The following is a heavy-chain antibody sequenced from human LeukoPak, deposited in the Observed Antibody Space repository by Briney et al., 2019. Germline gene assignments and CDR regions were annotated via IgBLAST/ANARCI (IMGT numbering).Heavy chain of an antibody. CDR2: IYYSGST. CDR1: GGSISSYY. J-gene: IGHJ6*03. Sequence: SETLSLTCTVSGGSISSYYWSWIRQPPGKGLEWIGYIYYSGSTNYNPSLKSRVTISVDTSKNQFSLKLSSVTAAATAVYYCARVYSSSSNDMDVWGKGTTVTVSS. D-gene: IGHD6-6*01. CDR3: ARVYSSSSNDMDV. V-gene: IGHV4-59*01.